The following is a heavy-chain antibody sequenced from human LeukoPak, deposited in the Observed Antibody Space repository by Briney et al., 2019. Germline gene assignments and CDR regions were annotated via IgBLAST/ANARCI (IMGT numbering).Heavy chain of an antibody. CDR2: IKSKTDGRTT. V-gene: IGHV3-15*01. CDR3: TTNLSAGLG. J-gene: IGHJ4*02. CDR1: GFTFSNAW. D-gene: IGHD2/OR15-2a*01. Sequence: GGSLRLACAASGFTFSNAWMSWVRQAPGKGLEWVGRIKSKTDGRTTDYAAPVKGRFTISRDDSKNTLYLQMNSLKTEDTDVYYCTTNLSAGLGWGQGTLATVSS.